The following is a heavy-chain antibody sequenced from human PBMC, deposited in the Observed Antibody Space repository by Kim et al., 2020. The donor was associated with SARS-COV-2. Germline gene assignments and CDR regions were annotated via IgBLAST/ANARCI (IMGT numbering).Heavy chain of an antibody. Sequence: GSTSYPPSLKSRVSISADTSKNQFSLMLRSVSAADTAVYYCARGTIVAYDDWGQGTLVSVSS. CDR3: ARGTIVAYDD. J-gene: IGHJ4*02. CDR2: GST. D-gene: IGHD2-15*01. V-gene: IGHV4-31*02.